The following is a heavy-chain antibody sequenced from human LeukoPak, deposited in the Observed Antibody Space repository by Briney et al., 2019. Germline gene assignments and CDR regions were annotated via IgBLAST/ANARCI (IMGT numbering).Heavy chain of an antibody. D-gene: IGHD2-2*02. CDR2: ISYDGSNK. CDR1: GFTFSSYA. CDR3: AREGVDIVVVPAAIPSPFDY. Sequence: GGSLRLSCAASGFTFSSYAMHWVRQAPGKGLEWVAVISYDGSNKYYADSVKGRFTISRDNSKNTLYLQMNSLRAEDTAVYYCAREGVDIVVVPAAIPSPFDYWGQGTLVTVSS. V-gene: IGHV3-30-3*01. J-gene: IGHJ4*02.